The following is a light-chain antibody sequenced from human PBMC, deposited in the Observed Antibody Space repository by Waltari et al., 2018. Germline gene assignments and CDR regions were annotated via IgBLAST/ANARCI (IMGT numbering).Light chain of an antibody. CDR2: GVS. CDR1: QSVGSN. CDR3: QQYNNWPPYT. V-gene: IGKV3-15*01. J-gene: IGKJ2*01. Sequence: EIVMTQSPVTLSLSPGERATLSCRASQSVGSNLAWYQQKPGQAPRLLLYGVSIRVTGIPARFSGTGSGTQFTLTISSLQSEDFAVYYCQQYNNWPPYTFCQGTRLEI.